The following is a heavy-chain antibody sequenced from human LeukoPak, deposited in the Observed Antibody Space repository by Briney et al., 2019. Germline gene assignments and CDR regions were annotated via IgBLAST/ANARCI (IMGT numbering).Heavy chain of an antibody. Sequence: SETLSLTCTVSGDSISSGAYYWSWIRQPAGKGLEWIGRISTDGSTNYNPSLNSRVTMSVDASNNHFSLKLNSVTAADTAVYHCAKGAGPPWFDPWGQGTLVTVSS. CDR1: GDSISSGAYY. CDR3: AKGAGPPWFDP. D-gene: IGHD6-19*01. CDR2: ISTDGST. J-gene: IGHJ5*02. V-gene: IGHV4-61*02.